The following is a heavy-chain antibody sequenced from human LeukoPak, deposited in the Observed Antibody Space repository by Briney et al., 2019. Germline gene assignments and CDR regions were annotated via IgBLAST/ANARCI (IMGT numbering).Heavy chain of an antibody. J-gene: IGHJ1*01. Sequence: GGSLRLSCAASGFTFSSYVMSWVRQAPGKGLEWVSAVSGSGDSTYYADSVKGQFTISRDNSKNTLYLQMNSLRAEDTAVYYCAKEIYGDSTGGRFQYWGQGTLVTVSS. CDR3: AKEIYGDSTGGRFQY. CDR1: GFTFSSYV. V-gene: IGHV3-23*01. D-gene: IGHD4-17*01. CDR2: VSGSGDST.